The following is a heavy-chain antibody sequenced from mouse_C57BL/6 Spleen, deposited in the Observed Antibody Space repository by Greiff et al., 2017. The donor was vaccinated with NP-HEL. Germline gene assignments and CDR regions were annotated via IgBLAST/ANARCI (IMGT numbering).Heavy chain of an antibody. CDR3: ASPFLRGYFDY. J-gene: IGHJ2*01. V-gene: IGHV1-59*01. D-gene: IGHD6-1*01. CDR1: GYTFTSYW. CDR2: IDPSDSYT. Sequence: VQLQQSGAELVRPGTSVKLSCKASGYTFTSYWRHWVKQRPGQGLEWIGVIDPSDSYTNYNQKFKGKATLTVDTSSSTAYMQLSSLTSEDSAVYYYASPFLRGYFDYWGQRPTLAVSS.